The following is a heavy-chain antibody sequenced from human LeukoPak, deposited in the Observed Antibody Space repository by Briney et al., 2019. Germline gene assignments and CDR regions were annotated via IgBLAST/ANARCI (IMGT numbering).Heavy chain of an antibody. CDR1: GLAFHSYA. CDR2: ISNTGEST. J-gene: IGHJ6*02. CDR3: AKVWSYVYYGMDV. Sequence: GGSLRLTCAASGLAFHSYAMSWVRQAPGKGLEWVSRISNTGESTYYADSVKGRFTISRDNSKNTVSLQMNSLRAEDTALYYCAKVWSYVYYGMDVWGQGTTVTVSS. D-gene: IGHD3-16*01. V-gene: IGHV3-23*01.